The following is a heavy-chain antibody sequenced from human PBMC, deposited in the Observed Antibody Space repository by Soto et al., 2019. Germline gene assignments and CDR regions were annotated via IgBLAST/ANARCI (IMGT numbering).Heavy chain of an antibody. CDR2: IIPILGIA. CDR3: ARRPHDSSGLGAFDI. V-gene: IGHV1-69*02. D-gene: IGHD3-22*01. Sequence: QVQLVQSGAEVKKPGSSVKVSCKASGGTFSSYTISWVRQAPGQGLEWMGRIIPILGIANYAQKFQGRVTITADKSTSTAYMELSRLRSEDTAVYYCARRPHDSSGLGAFDIWGQGTMVTVSS. CDR1: GGTFSSYT. J-gene: IGHJ3*02.